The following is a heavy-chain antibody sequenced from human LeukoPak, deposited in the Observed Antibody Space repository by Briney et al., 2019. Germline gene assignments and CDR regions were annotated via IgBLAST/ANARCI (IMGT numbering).Heavy chain of an antibody. Sequence: SLRHSPATAGFTFITFGIHSVRQTPGKGLEWASAIQADGSMPYYGDSVKGRFTISRDSSKNTVYLQMNGLRDEDTAVCYCARDVDTSSHSSQLDPWGQGTLVTVSS. CDR3: ARDVDTSSHSSQLDP. J-gene: IGHJ5*02. CDR2: IQADGSMP. D-gene: IGHD5-18*01. V-gene: IGHV3-33*01. CDR1: GFTFITFG.